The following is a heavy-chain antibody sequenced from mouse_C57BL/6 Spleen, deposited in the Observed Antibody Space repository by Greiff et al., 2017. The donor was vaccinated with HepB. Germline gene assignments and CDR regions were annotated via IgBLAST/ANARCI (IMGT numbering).Heavy chain of an antibody. CDR3: ARGWTDYFDY. J-gene: IGHJ2*01. CDR2: ISYDGSN. D-gene: IGHD1-1*02. Sequence: EVKLVESGPGLVKPSQSLSLTCSVTGYSITSGYYWNWIRQFPGNKLEWMGYISYDGSNNYNPSLKNRISITRDTSKNQFFLKLNSVTTEDTATYYCARGWTDYFDYWGQGTTLTVSS. V-gene: IGHV3-6*01. CDR1: GYSITSGYY.